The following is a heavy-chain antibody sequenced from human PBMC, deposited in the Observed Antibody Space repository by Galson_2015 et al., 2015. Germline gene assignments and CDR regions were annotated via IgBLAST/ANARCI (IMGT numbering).Heavy chain of an antibody. D-gene: IGHD2-2*02. Sequence: SLRLSCAASGFTVSSNYMSWVRQAPGKGLEWVSVIYSGGSTYYADSVKGRFTISRDNSKNTLYLQMNSLRAEDTAVYYCARVYCSSTSCYTGRFFWFDPWGQGTLVTVSS. CDR2: IYSGGST. CDR1: GFTVSSNY. V-gene: IGHV3-53*01. J-gene: IGHJ5*02. CDR3: ARVYCSSTSCYTGRFFWFDP.